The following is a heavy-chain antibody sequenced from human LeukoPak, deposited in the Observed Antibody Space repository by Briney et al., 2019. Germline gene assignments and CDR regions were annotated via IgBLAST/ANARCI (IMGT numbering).Heavy chain of an antibody. CDR2: ISSSGSSI. J-gene: IGHJ4*02. CDR1: GFTFSSYE. V-gene: IGHV3-48*03. CDR3: PRRGYYDTSGYLFDD. D-gene: IGHD3-22*01. Sequence: GGSLRLSCAASGFTFSSYEMNWVRQAPGRGLEWVSYISSSGSSIYYVDSVKGRFIISRDNAKNSLFLQMNSLRAEDTAVYYCPRRGYYDTSGYLFDDWGQGTLVTVSS.